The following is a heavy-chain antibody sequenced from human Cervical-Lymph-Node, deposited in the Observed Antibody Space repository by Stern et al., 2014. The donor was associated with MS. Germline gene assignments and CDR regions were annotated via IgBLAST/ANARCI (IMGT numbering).Heavy chain of an antibody. CDR2: IIPIFGTA. CDR1: GGTFSSYA. CDR3: ARGRGYCSGGSCYEYYYYGMDV. J-gene: IGHJ6*02. D-gene: IGHD2-15*01. Sequence: QVQLVQSGAEVKKPGSSVKVSCKASGGTFSSYAISWVRQAPGQGLEWMGGIIPIFGTANYAQKFQGRVTITADKSTSTAYMELSSLRSEDTAVYYCARGRGYCSGGSCYEYYYYGMDVWGQGTTVTVSS. V-gene: IGHV1-69*06.